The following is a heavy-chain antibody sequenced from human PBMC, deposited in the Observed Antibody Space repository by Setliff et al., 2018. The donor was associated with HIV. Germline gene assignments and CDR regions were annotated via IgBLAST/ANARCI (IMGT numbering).Heavy chain of an antibody. V-gene: IGHV1-69*13. CDR1: GGTFNIYS. Sequence: SVKVSCKASGGTFNIYSIHWVRQAPGQGLEWMGGINPIFGTPHYGQRFQGRVTITADESTSTAYMELNGLKFDDTAGYYCARRTDSSGWPFDSWGRGTLVTVSS. J-gene: IGHJ4*02. CDR3: ARRTDSSGWPFDS. CDR2: INPIFGTP. D-gene: IGHD6-19*01.